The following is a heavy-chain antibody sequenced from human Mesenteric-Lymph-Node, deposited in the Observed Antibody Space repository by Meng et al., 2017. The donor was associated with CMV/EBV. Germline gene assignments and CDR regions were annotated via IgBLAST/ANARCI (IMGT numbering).Heavy chain of an antibody. CDR2: ISSSSSYI. J-gene: IGHJ6*02. D-gene: IGHD3-3*01. CDR3: ARDPPGDFWSGYYTDYYGMDV. Sequence: GGSLRLSCAASGFTFSSYSMNWVRQAPGKGLEWVSSISSSSSYIYYADSVKGRFTISRDNAKNSLYLQMNSLRAEDTAVYYCARDPPGDFWSGYYTDYYGMDVWGQGTTVTVSS. CDR1: GFTFSSYS. V-gene: IGHV3-21*01.